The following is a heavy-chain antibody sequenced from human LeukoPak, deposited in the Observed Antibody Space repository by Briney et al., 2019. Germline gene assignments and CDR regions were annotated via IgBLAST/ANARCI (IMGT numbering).Heavy chain of an antibody. J-gene: IGHJ4*02. CDR2: INPNSGAT. V-gene: IGHV1-2*02. Sequence: ASVKVSCKASGNTFTDYYMHWVRQAPGQGLEWMGWINPNSGATNYAQNFQDRVTMTRDASIGTAYMELSSLRSDDTAVYYCARDSFYSSSSRSPDYWGQGTLVTVSS. CDR3: ARDSFYSSSSRSPDY. D-gene: IGHD6-13*01. CDR1: GNTFTDYY.